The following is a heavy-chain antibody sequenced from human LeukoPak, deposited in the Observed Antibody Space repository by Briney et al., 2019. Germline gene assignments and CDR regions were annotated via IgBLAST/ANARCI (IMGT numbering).Heavy chain of an antibody. CDR3: AREGIDYGDYPFDY. CDR1: GYTFTGYY. CDR2: INPDSGGT. V-gene: IGHV1-2*02. J-gene: IGHJ4*02. D-gene: IGHD4-17*01. Sequence: GASVKVSCKASGYTFTGYYMHWVRQAPGQGLEWMGWINPDSGGTNSAQKFQGRVTMTRDTSISTAYMELSRLRSDDTAVYYCAREGIDYGDYPFDYWGQGTLVTVSS.